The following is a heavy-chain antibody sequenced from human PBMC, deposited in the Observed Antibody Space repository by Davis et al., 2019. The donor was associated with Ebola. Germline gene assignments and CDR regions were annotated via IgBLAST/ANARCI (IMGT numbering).Heavy chain of an antibody. CDR2: INPNSGGT. V-gene: IGHV1-2*06. J-gene: IGHJ4*02. Sequence: ASVKVSCKASGYTFTGYYMHWVRQAPGQGLEWMGRINPNSGGTNYAQKFQGRVTMARDTSISTAYMELSRLRSDDTAVYYCARDPCSGGSCYWQRQGYWGQGTLVTVSS. CDR3: ARDPCSGGSCYWQRQGY. CDR1: GYTFTGYY. D-gene: IGHD2-15*01.